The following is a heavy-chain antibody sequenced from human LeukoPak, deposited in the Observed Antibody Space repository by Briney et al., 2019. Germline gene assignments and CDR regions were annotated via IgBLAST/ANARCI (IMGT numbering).Heavy chain of an antibody. J-gene: IGHJ5*02. V-gene: IGHV1-69*06. CDR2: IIPIFGTA. CDR3: AVLSLVPRDWFDP. D-gene: IGHD1-26*01. Sequence: GASVKVSCKASGGTFSSYAISWVRQAPGQGLEWMGGIIPIFGTANYAQKFQGRVTITADKSTSTAYMELSSLRSEDTAVYYCAVLSLVPRDWFDPWGQGTLVSVSS. CDR1: GGTFSSYA.